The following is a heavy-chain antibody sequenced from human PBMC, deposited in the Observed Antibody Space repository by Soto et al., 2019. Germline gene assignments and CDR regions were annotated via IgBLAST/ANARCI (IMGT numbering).Heavy chain of an antibody. Sequence: QMQLVQSGAEVKPPGASVTVSCKASGYTFTGHYMHWVRQVSGKGLEYLGWLKSDNGGAYSAPKFQGRVTFTRDTSTTTAYMELSGLRSDDTAVYFCARDLCPLGSGSACPKFGLDFWGQGTTVTVSS. D-gene: IGHD3-10*01. J-gene: IGHJ6*02. CDR3: ARDLCPLGSGSACPKFGLDF. V-gene: IGHV1-2*02. CDR1: GYTFTGHY. CDR2: LKSDNGGA.